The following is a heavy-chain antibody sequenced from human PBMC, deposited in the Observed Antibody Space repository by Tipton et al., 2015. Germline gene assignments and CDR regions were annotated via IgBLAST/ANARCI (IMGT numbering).Heavy chain of an antibody. D-gene: IGHD1-7*01. J-gene: IGHJ2*01. CDR2: ISHSGNT. CDR3: AREPLPRTSYWHFDL. CDR1: GGSISSRSYY. V-gene: IGHV4-39*07. Sequence: TLSLTCTVSGGSISSRSYYWGWIRQPPGKGLEWIGSISHSGNTYYNPSLKSRVTISVDTSKNEFSLKLRSVTAADTAVYYCAREPLPRTSYWHFDLWGRGTLVTVSS.